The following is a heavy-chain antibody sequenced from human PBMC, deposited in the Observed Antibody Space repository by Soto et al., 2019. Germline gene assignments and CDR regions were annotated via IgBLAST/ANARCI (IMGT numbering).Heavy chain of an antibody. V-gene: IGHV4-30-4*01. D-gene: IGHD3-22*01. Sequence: SESLSLTCTVSGGSISSGDYYWSWIRQPPGKGLEWIGYIYYSGSTYYNPSLKSRVTISVDTSKNQFSLKLSSVTAADTAVYYCARVVVHKNYYYYGMDVWGQGTTVTVSS. CDR2: IYYSGST. CDR3: ARVVVHKNYYYYGMDV. CDR1: GGSISSGDYY. J-gene: IGHJ6*02.